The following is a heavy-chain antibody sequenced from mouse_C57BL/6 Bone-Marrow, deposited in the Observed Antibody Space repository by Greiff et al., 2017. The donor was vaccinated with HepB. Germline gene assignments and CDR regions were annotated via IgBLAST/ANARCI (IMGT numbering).Heavy chain of an antibody. CDR1: GYSITSGYY. CDR2: ISYDGSN. Sequence: EVKLMESGPGLVKPSQSLSLTCSVTGYSITSGYYWNWIRQFPGNKLEWMGYISYDGSNNYNPSLKNRISITRDTSKNQFFLKLNSVTTEDTATYYCARDQNGYYPWFAYWGQGTLVTVSA. J-gene: IGHJ3*01. D-gene: IGHD2-3*01. CDR3: ARDQNGYYPWFAY. V-gene: IGHV3-6*01.